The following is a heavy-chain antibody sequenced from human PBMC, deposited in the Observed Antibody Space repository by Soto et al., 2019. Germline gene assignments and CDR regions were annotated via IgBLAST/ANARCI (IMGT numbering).Heavy chain of an antibody. CDR3: ARRTYDSSGSPSGFDY. J-gene: IGHJ4*02. Sequence: GEALKISCKGSGYRFTSYWISWVRQMPGKGLEWMGRIDPSDSYTNYSPSFQGHVTISADKSISTAYLQWSTLKASDTAMYYCARRTYDSSGSPSGFDYWRQGTLVTAPQ. CDR2: IDPSDSYT. D-gene: IGHD3-22*01. V-gene: IGHV5-10-1*01. CDR1: GYRFTSYW.